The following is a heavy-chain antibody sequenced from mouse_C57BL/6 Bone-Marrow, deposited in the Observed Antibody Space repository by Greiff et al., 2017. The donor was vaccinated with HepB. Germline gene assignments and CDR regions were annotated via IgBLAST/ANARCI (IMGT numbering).Heavy chain of an antibody. CDR3: ARKGLRAWFAY. D-gene: IGHD2-4*01. Sequence: QVQLQQSGAELARPGASVKLSCKASGYTFTSYGISWVKQRTGQGLEWIGEIYPRSGNTYYNEKFRGKATLTADKSSSTAYMELRSLTSEDSAVYFCARKGLRAWFAYWGQGTLVTVSA. V-gene: IGHV1-81*01. CDR2: IYPRSGNT. J-gene: IGHJ3*01. CDR1: GYTFTSYG.